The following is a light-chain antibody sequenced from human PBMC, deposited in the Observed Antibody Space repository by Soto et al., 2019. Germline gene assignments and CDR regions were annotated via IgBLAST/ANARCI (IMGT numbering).Light chain of an antibody. J-gene: IGLJ2*01. Sequence: QSALTQPASVSGSPGQSITISCTGTSSDVGGYNYVSWYQQHPGKAPKLMIYDVSNRPSGVSNRFSGSKSGNTASLTISELQAEDEADYYCSSYTISSPHVVFGGGTKLTVL. CDR2: DVS. CDR3: SSYTISSPHVV. CDR1: SSDVGGYNY. V-gene: IGLV2-14*01.